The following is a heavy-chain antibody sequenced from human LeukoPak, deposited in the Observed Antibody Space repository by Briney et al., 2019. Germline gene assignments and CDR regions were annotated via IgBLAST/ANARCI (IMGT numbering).Heavy chain of an antibody. CDR3: ATDGAGFDS. Sequence: GGSLSLSCAASGFTFSDYYMSWIRQAPGKGLEWLSYINIGGTNTHYADSVKGRFTISRDNAKKSLYLEMNNLRAEDTAVYYCATDGAGFDSWGQGVLVTVSS. CDR1: GFTFSDYY. V-gene: IGHV3-11*01. J-gene: IGHJ5*01. CDR2: INIGGTNT.